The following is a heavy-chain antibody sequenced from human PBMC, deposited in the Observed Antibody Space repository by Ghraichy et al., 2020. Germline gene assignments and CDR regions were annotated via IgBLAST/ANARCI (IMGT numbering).Heavy chain of an antibody. CDR2: ISADGLST. CDR1: GFTFSNSA. CDR3: AKDIQLSV. V-gene: IGHV3-23*01. D-gene: IGHD1-1*01. Sequence: LTCATSGFTFSNSAMSWVRQAPGRGLEWVSLISADGLSTFYAGSVKGRFAISRDDFKNTLFLQINSLRAEDTAIYYCAKDIQLSVWGLGTTVTVSS. J-gene: IGHJ6*02.